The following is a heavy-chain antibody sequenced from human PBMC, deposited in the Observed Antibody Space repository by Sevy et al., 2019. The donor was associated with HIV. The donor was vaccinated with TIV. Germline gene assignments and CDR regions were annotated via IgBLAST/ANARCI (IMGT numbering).Heavy chain of an antibody. CDR2: INHSGST. D-gene: IGHD2-2*01. Sequence: SETLSLTCAVYGGSFSGYYWNWIRQPPGKGLEWIGEINHSGSTHYNPSLESRITISVDTSKNQFSLRLNSVTAADTAVYYCARAPPVVVVPGAPSWFDPWGQGTLVTVSS. CDR1: GGSFSGYY. J-gene: IGHJ5*02. V-gene: IGHV4-34*01. CDR3: ARAPPVVVVPGAPSWFDP.